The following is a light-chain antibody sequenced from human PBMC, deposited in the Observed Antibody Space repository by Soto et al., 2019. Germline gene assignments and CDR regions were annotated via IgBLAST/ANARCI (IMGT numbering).Light chain of an antibody. J-gene: IGKJ3*01. CDR1: QSVSSSY. V-gene: IGKV3-20*01. Sequence: EIVLPQSPGTLSLSPGERATLSCRASQSVSSSYLAWSQQKPGQAPRRLIYGASSRDTGIPDRFSGSGSGTDFTLTTSKLEPEECAVYYCQQNGSSPPFTFDPGNKVDIK. CDR2: GAS. CDR3: QQNGSSPPFT.